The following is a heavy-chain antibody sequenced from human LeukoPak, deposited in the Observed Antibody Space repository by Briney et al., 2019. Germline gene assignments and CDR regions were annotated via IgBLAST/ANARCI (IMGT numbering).Heavy chain of an antibody. Sequence: PSETLSLTCTVSGGSISSSSYYWGWIRQPPGKGLEWIGSIYYSGSTYYNPSLKSRVTISVDTSKNQFSLKLSSVTAADTAVYYCARELYSSGYWFDPWGQGTLVTVSS. CDR2: IYYSGST. CDR3: ARELYSSGYWFDP. V-gene: IGHV4-39*07. CDR1: GGSISSSSYY. J-gene: IGHJ5*02. D-gene: IGHD6-19*01.